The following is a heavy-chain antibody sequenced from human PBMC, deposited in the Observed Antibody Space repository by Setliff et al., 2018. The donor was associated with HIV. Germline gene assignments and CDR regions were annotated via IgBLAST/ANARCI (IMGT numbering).Heavy chain of an antibody. J-gene: IGHJ4*02. D-gene: IGHD6-13*01. CDR2: ISGSGDST. CDR1: GFTFRSYT. V-gene: IGHV3-23*01. Sequence: PGGSLRLSCAASGFTFRSYTMTWVRQTPGKGLEWVSTISGSGDSTYYADSVKGRFTISRDNSKNTVYLQMNSLRAEDMAIYYCAREDSSWYGSLDYWGQGTPVTVSS. CDR3: AREDSSWYGSLDY.